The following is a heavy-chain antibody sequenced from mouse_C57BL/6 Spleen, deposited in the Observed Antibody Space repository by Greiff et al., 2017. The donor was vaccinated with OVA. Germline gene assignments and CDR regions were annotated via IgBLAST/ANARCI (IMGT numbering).Heavy chain of an antibody. Sequence: EVKLEESGGGLVQPGGSLKLSCAASGFTFSDYYMYWVRQTPGKRLEWVAYISTGGGSTYYPDTVKGRFTFTRDNANNTLYLQKSRVESEDTAMYYWARHDYHGSSMDYWGKGTSVTVSS. CDR3: ARHDYHGSSMDY. CDR2: ISTGGGST. CDR1: GFTFSDYY. J-gene: IGHJ4*01. D-gene: IGHD1-1*01. V-gene: IGHV5-12*01.